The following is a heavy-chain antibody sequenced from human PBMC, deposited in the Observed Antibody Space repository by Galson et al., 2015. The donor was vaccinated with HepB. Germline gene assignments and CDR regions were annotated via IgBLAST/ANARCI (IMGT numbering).Heavy chain of an antibody. D-gene: IGHD2-2*01. CDR1: GFIFSSYW. Sequence: SLRLSCAASGFIFSSYWMHWVRQAPGEGLEWVTVISFDGSVQYYADSVKGRFTISRDNSQNTVYLQMNSLRAEDTALYYCARSSTGWYDYFDHWGQGTLVTVSS. J-gene: IGHJ4*02. V-gene: IGHV3-30-3*01. CDR3: ARSSTGWYDYFDH. CDR2: ISFDGSVQ.